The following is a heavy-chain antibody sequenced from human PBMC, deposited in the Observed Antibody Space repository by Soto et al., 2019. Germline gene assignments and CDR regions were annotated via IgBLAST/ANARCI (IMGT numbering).Heavy chain of an antibody. J-gene: IGHJ6*02. D-gene: IGHD3-22*01. CDR2: IYPGDSDT. CDR1: GYSFTSYW. Sequence: GESLKISCKGSGYSFTSYWIGWVRQMSGKGLEWMGIIYPGDSDTRYSPSFQGQVTISADKSISTAYLQWSSLKASDTAMYYCARVGSSGYYKPYYYYGMDVWRQGTTVTVSS. V-gene: IGHV5-51*01. CDR3: ARVGSSGYYKPYYYYGMDV.